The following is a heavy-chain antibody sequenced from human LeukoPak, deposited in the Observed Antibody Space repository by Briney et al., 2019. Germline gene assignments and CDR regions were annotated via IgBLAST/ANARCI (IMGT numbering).Heavy chain of an antibody. D-gene: IGHD2-2*01. J-gene: IGHJ5*02. V-gene: IGHV3-23*01. CDR3: AKGGYCTSTSCSSGWFDP. Sequence: GGSLRLSCTASGFTFDDYAMSWVRQAPGKGLEWVSGISASGGSTYYADSVKGRFTISRDNSKNTLYLQMSSLRAEDTAVYYCAKGGYCTSTSCSSGWFDPWGQGTLVTVSS. CDR2: ISASGGST. CDR1: GFTFDDYA.